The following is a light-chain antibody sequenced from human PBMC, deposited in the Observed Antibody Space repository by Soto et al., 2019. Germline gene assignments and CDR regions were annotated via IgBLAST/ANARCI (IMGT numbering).Light chain of an antibody. V-gene: IGKV3-20*01. CDR2: GAS. Sequence: EIVLTQSPGTLSLSPGERATLSCRASQSVSSSYLAWYQQKPGQAPRLLIYGASSRATGIPDRLSGSGSGTDFTLTISRLEPEDFAVYYCQQYGSSLWTFGQVTTVEIK. CDR3: QQYGSSLWT. CDR1: QSVSSSY. J-gene: IGKJ1*01.